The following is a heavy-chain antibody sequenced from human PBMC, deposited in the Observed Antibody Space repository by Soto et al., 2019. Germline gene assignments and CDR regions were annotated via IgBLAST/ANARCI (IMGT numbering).Heavy chain of an antibody. V-gene: IGHV1-69*01. CDR1: GGTFSSYA. CDR3: AGSYKFGSGTFDAFDI. Sequence: QVQLEQSGTEVKKPGSSVRVSCKASGGTFSSYAISWVRQAPGQGPEWMGGIIPIFGTTNYAQKFQGRVSITADESTSTTDMELSSLRSEDTAVYYCAGSYKFGSGTFDAFDIWGQGTMVTVSS. D-gene: IGHD3-10*01. J-gene: IGHJ3*02. CDR2: IIPIFGTT.